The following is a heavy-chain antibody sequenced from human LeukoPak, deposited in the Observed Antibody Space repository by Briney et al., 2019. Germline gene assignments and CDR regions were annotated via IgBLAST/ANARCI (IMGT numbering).Heavy chain of an antibody. Sequence: PSQTLSLTCTVSGGSISSGCYNWSWIRQPAGKGLEWVVRIYNSGCTNDNPSLKSRVTISVDTSKNQFSLKLSSVTAADTAVYYCARGYYCSGGSCYDDHWFDPWGQGTLVTVSS. V-gene: IGHV4-61*02. J-gene: IGHJ5*02. D-gene: IGHD2-15*01. CDR3: ARGYYCSGGSCYDDHWFDP. CDR2: IYNSGCT. CDR1: GGSISSGCYN.